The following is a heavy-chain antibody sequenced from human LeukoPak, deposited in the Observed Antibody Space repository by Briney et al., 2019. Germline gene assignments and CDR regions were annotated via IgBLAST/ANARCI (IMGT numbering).Heavy chain of an antibody. V-gene: IGHV4-4*09. Sequence: SETLSLTCTVSGGSISSYYWSWIRQPPGKGLEWIGYIYTSGSTNYNPSLKSRVTISADTSKNQFSLKLSSVTAADTAVYYCARAGGSSYYYYYMDVWGKGTTVTVSS. J-gene: IGHJ6*03. CDR2: IYTSGST. CDR3: ARAGGSSYYYYYMDV. CDR1: GGSISSYY. D-gene: IGHD6-6*01.